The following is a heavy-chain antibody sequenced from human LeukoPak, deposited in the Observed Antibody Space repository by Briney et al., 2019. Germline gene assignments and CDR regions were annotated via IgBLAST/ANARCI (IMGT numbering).Heavy chain of an antibody. Sequence: GGSLRLSCAASGFTFSSYAMHWVRQAPGKGLEWVAVISYDGSNKYYADSVKGRFTISRDNSKNTLYLQMNSLRAEDTAVYYCARAAAGIREAENWFDPWGQGTLVTVSS. CDR2: ISYDGSNK. J-gene: IGHJ5*02. V-gene: IGHV3-30-3*01. D-gene: IGHD6-13*01. CDR3: ARAAAGIREAENWFDP. CDR1: GFTFSSYA.